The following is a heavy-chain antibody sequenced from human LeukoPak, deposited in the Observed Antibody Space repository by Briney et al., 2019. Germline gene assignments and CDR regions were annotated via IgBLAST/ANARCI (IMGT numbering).Heavy chain of an antibody. Sequence: GGSLRLSCAVSGFTLSSYWMHWVRQAPGKGLEWVSGISWNSGSIGYADSVKGRFTISRDNAKNSLYLQMNSLRAEDTALYYCAKESNTAAGTVDYWGQGTLVTVSS. V-gene: IGHV3-9*01. D-gene: IGHD6-13*01. CDR2: ISWNSGSI. CDR1: GFTLSSYW. CDR3: AKESNTAAGTVDY. J-gene: IGHJ4*02.